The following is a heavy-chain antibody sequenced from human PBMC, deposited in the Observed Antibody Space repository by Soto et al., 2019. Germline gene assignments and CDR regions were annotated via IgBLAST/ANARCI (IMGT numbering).Heavy chain of an antibody. CDR3: AREVIPLTTDWYFDL. D-gene: IGHD4-17*01. CDR2: IYDSGST. V-gene: IGHV4-30-4*08. J-gene: IGHJ2*01. Sequence: SETLSLTCTVSGGSISNPIYYWAWIRQPQGKGLEWIGYIYDSGSTYYNPSLKSRVTISVDTSKNQFSLRLSSVTAADTAVYYCAREVIPLTTDWYFDLWGRGTLVTVSS. CDR1: GGSISNPIYY.